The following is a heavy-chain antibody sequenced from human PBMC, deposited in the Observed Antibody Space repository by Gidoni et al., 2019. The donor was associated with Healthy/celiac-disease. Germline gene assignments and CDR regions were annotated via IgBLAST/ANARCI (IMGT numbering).Heavy chain of an antibody. D-gene: IGHD1-7*01. CDR1: GYSISSGYY. Sequence: QVQLQESGPGLVKPSETLSLTCAVSGYSISSGYYWGWIRQPPGKGLEWIGSIYHSGSTYYSPSLKSRVTISVDTSKNQFSLKLSSVTAADTAVYYCARKLELLFWFDPWGQGTLVTVSS. CDR3: ARKLELLFWFDP. J-gene: IGHJ5*02. V-gene: IGHV4-38-2*01. CDR2: IYHSGST.